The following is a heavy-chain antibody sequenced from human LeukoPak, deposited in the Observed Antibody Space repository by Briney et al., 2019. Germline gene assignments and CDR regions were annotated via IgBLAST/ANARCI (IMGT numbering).Heavy chain of an antibody. D-gene: IGHD6-6*01. V-gene: IGHV4-39*07. CDR1: GGSISSSSYY. Sequence: PSETLSLTCTVSGGSISSSSYYWGWIRQPPGKGLEWIGSIYYSGSTYYNPSLKSRVTISVDTSKNQFSLKLSSVTAVDTAVYYCARDRHSSSMLVWFDPWGQGTLVTVSS. CDR3: ARDRHSSSMLVWFDP. CDR2: IYYSGST. J-gene: IGHJ5*02.